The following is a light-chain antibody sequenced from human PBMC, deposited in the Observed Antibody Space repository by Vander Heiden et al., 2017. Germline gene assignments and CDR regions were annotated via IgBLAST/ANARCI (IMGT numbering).Light chain of an antibody. CDR1: SSNIGSSY. V-gene: IGLV1-47*01. Sequence: QSVLTQPPSASGTPGPRVTISCSGSSSNIGSSYVYWYQQLPGTAPKLLIYRNNQRPSGVPDRFSGSKSGTSASLAINGLRSEDEADYFCAAWDDSLSGSVFGGGTKVTVL. J-gene: IGLJ2*01. CDR2: RNN. CDR3: AAWDDSLSGSV.